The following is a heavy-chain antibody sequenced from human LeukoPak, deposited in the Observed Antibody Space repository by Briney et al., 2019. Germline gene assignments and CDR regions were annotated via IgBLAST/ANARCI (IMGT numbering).Heavy chain of an antibody. D-gene: IGHD1-1*01. CDR3: ARVDWYSYGMDV. CDR1: GYTFTSYA. V-gene: IGHV1-3*01. J-gene: IGHJ6*02. Sequence: ASVEVSCKASGYTFTSYAMHWVRQAPGQRLEWMGWINAGNGNTKYSQKFQGRVTITRDTSASTAYMELSSLRSEDTAVYYCARVDWYSYGMDVWGQGTTVTVSS. CDR2: INAGNGNT.